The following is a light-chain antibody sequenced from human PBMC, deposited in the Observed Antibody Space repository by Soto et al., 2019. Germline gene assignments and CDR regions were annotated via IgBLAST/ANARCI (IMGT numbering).Light chain of an antibody. CDR3: SSYTTSSTHWV. V-gene: IGLV2-14*01. J-gene: IGLJ3*02. CDR1: SSDVGGYNY. Sequence: QSALTQPASMSGSPGQSITISCTGTSSDVGGYNYVSWYQQHPGKAPKLMIYEVSNRPSGVSNRFSGSKSGNTASLTISGRQAEDEADYYCSSYTTSSTHWVFGGGAKVAVL. CDR2: EVS.